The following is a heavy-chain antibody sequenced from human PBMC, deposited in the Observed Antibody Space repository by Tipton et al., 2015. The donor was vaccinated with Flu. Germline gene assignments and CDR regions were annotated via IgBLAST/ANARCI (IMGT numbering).Heavy chain of an antibody. CDR1: GGSISSYY. J-gene: IGHJ3*02. CDR3: AREKVGATSAFDI. CDR2: IYYSGST. D-gene: IGHD1-26*01. Sequence: TLSLTCTVSGGSISSYYWSWIRQPPGKGLEWIGYIYYSGSTNYNPSLKGRVTISVDTSKNQFSLKLSSVTAADTAVYYCAREKVGATSAFDIWGQGTMVTVPS. V-gene: IGHV4-59*01.